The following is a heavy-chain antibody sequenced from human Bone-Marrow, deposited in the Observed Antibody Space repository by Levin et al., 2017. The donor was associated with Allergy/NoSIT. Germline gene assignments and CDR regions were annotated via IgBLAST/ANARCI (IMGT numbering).Heavy chain of an antibody. CDR1: GYSFTNYW. Sequence: GESLKISCKGSGYSFTNYWIGWVRQKPGRGLEWMGIIYPRDSDTRYSPSFQGQVTISADKSINTAYLQWSSLKASDTAMYYCARLGDSTKDLKYFQHWGQGTLVIVSS. CDR3: ARLGDSTKDLKYFQH. CDR2: IYPRDSDT. J-gene: IGHJ1*01. D-gene: IGHD6-13*01. V-gene: IGHV5-51*01.